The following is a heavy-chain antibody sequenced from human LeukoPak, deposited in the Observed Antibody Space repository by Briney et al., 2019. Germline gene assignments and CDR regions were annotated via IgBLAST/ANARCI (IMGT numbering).Heavy chain of an antibody. CDR1: GGSISSGSYY. J-gene: IGHJ4*02. CDR3: ARLTTLTYYYFDY. CDR2: IYTSGST. D-gene: IGHD1-14*01. V-gene: IGHV4-61*02. Sequence: SETLSLTCTVSGGSISSGSYYWSWIRQPAGKGLEWIGRIYTSGSTNYNPSLKSRVTISVEMSKNQFSLKLSSVTAADTAVYYCARLTTLTYYYFDYWGQGTLVTVSS.